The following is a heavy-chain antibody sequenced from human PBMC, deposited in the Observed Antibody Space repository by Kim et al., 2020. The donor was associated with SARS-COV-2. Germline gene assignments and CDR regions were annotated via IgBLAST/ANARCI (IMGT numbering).Heavy chain of an antibody. V-gene: IGHV3-9*01. D-gene: IGHD5-18*01. Sequence: GYADSVKGRFTISRDNAKNSLYLQMNSLRAEDTALYYCAKDKTAMGSFDYWGQGTLVTVSS. CDR3: AKDKTAMGSFDY. J-gene: IGHJ4*02.